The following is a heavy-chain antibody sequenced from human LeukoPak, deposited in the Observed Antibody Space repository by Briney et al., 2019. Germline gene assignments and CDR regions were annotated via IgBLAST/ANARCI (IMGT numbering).Heavy chain of an antibody. D-gene: IGHD3-10*01. J-gene: IGHJ4*02. Sequence: GGSLRLSCSASGLTFSSYAMHWVRQAPGKGLEYVSAISSNGGSTYYADSVKGRFTISRDNSKNTLYLQMSSLRAEDTAVYYCAILGGSGTAIDYWGQGTLVTVSS. CDR1: GLTFSSYA. V-gene: IGHV3-64D*06. CDR2: ISSNGGST. CDR3: AILGGSGTAIDY.